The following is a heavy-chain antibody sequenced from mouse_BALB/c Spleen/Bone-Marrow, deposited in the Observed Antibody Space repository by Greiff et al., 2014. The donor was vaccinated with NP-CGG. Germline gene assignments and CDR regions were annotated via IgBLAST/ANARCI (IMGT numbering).Heavy chain of an antibody. Sequence: VKLVESGPELVKPGALVKISCKASGYTFTSYDINWVKQRPGQGLEWIGWIYHGDGSTKYNEKFKGKATLTADKSSSTAYMQLSSLTSEKSAVYFCARSGDSSGYGFAYWGQGTLVTVSA. J-gene: IGHJ3*01. V-gene: IGHV1S56*01. CDR3: ARSGDSSGYGFAY. CDR1: GYTFTSYD. D-gene: IGHD3-2*01. CDR2: IYHGDGST.